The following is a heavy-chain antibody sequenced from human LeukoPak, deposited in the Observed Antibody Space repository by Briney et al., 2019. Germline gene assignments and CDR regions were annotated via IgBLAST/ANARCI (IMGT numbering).Heavy chain of an antibody. CDR3: AKDHYYYGSGIYFMHYFDY. Sequence: GGSLRLSCAASGFTFSTYGMHWVRQAPDKGLEWVAVISYDGGHKYYADSVKGRFTISRENSKNTLHLQMNSLRAEDTAVYYCAKDHYYYGSGIYFMHYFDYWGQGTLVTVSS. CDR2: ISYDGGHK. V-gene: IGHV3-30*18. CDR1: GFTFSTYG. D-gene: IGHD3-10*01. J-gene: IGHJ4*02.